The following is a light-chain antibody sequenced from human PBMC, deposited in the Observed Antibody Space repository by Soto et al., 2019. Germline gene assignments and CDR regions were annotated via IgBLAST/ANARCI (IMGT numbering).Light chain of an antibody. CDR3: SSYTSSSTVV. CDR2: DVS. V-gene: IGLV2-14*03. CDR1: SSDVGGYNY. J-gene: IGLJ2*01. Sequence: QSALTQPASVSGSPGQSITISCTGTSSDVGGYNYVSWYQRHPGKAPKLLIYDVSNWPSGVSNRFSGSKSGNTASLTISGLQAEDEADYYCSSYTSSSTVVFGGGTKVTVL.